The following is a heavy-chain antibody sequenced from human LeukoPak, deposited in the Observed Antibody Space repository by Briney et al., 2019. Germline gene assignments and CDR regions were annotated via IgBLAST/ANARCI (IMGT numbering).Heavy chain of an antibody. CDR3: ARVDDYGDSGVEPSGY. Sequence: ASVKVSCKASGYTFTSYYMHWVRQAPGQGLEWMGIINPSGGSTSYAQKFQGRVTMTRDMSTSTVYMELSSLRSEDTAVYYCARVDDYGDSGVEPSGYWGQGTLVTVSS. J-gene: IGHJ4*02. CDR2: INPSGGST. V-gene: IGHV1-46*01. CDR1: GYTFTSYY. D-gene: IGHD4-17*01.